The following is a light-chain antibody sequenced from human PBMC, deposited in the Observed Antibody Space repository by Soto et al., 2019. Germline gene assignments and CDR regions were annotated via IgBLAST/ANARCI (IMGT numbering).Light chain of an antibody. CDR2: TAS. CDR1: QTSSSW. V-gene: IGKV1-5*03. CDR3: QHYNSYSEA. J-gene: IGKJ1*01. Sequence: DIQMTQSPSTLSGSVGDRVTITCRASQTSSSWLAWYQQKPGKAPKLLIDTASSLKSGVPSRFSGSGSGTEFTLTISSLQPDDFATYYCQHYNSYSEAFGQGTKVDIK.